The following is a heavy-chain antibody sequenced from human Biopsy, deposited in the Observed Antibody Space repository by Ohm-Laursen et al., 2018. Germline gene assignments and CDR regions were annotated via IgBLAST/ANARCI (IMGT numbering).Heavy chain of an antibody. CDR2: IYYRGNT. CDR3: ARHGSQGYCTGGSCVDY. D-gene: IGHD2-15*01. J-gene: IGHJ4*02. CDR1: GGSISSNYYY. V-gene: IGHV4-39*01. Sequence: GTLSLTCTVSGGSISSNYYYWGWIRQPPGKGLEWIGSIYYRGNTNNNPSLKSRVTISVDTSTNQFSLKLSSATAADTAVFYCARHGSQGYCTGGSCVDYWGQGALVTVSS.